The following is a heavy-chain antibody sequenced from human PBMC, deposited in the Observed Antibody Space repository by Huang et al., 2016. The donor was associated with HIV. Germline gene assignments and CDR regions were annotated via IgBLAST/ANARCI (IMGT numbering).Heavy chain of an antibody. V-gene: IGHV3-7*01. CDR3: ARDHDARITPKSRSWHHPPLYYSYFYMDV. CDR2: IEPDVSQR. CDR1: GRTFRNYW. J-gene: IGHJ6*03. Sequence: EVHLVESGGGLVQSGGSLRLTCAAYGRTFRNYWRSGVRRVPWKGLDWVGNIEPDVSQRDYVDAGTGLFTTARHNSNIALYLDIASRTAEDSAVYYCARDHDARITPKSRSWHHPPLYYSYFYMDVWGQGTTVTVSS. D-gene: IGHD6-13*01.